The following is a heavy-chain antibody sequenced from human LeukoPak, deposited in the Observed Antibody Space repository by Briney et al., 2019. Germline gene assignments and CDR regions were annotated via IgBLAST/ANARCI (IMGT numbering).Heavy chain of an antibody. D-gene: IGHD6-13*01. CDR1: GFTFTSSA. V-gene: IGHV1-58*02. Sequence: GASVQVSCKASGFTFTSSAMQWVRQARGQRLEWIGWIVVGSGNTNYAQKFQERVTITRDMSTSTAYMELSSLRSEDTAVYYCAATGEGAAAGSDAFDIWGQGTMVTVSS. CDR3: AATGEGAAAGSDAFDI. CDR2: IVVGSGNT. J-gene: IGHJ3*02.